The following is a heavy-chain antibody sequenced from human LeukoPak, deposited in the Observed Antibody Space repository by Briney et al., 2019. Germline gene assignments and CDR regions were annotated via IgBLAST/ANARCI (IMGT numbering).Heavy chain of an antibody. CDR3: ARWGYCSSTSCFRPNWFDP. CDR2: INHSGST. V-gene: IGHV4-61*08. CDR1: GGSISSGGYY. Sequence: KPSETLSLTCTVSGGSISSGGYYWSWIRQPPGKGLEWIGEINHSGSTNYNPSLKSRVTISVDTSKNQFSLKLSSVTAADTAVYYCARWGYCSSTSCFRPNWFDPWGQGTLVTVSS. D-gene: IGHD2-2*01. J-gene: IGHJ5*02.